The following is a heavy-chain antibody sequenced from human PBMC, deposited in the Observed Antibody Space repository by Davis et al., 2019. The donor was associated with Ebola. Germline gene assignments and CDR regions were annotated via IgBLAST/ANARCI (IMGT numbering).Heavy chain of an antibody. J-gene: IGHJ3*02. CDR2: IYYSGST. CDR1: GGSISSISYY. Sequence: MPSETLSLTCTVSGGSISSISYYWGWIRQPPGKGLEWIGSIYYSGSTYYNPSLKSRVTISVDTSKNQFSLKLSSVTAADTAVYYCARHASYYYDSSGYSLISAFDIWGQGTMVTVSS. D-gene: IGHD3-22*01. V-gene: IGHV4-39*01. CDR3: ARHASYYYDSSGYSLISAFDI.